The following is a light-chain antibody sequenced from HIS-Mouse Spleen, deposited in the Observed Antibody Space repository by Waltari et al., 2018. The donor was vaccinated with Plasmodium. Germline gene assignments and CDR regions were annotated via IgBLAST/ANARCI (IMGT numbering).Light chain of an antibody. CDR1: QRVSSY. Sequence: EIVLTQSPATLSLSPGERATLSCRASQRVSSYLAWYQQKPGQAPRRLNHNASNRATGIPARFSGSGSGTDFTLTISSLEPEDFAVYYWQQRSNWMYTFGQGTKLEIK. V-gene: IGKV3-11*01. CDR3: QQRSNWMYT. J-gene: IGKJ2*01. CDR2: NAS.